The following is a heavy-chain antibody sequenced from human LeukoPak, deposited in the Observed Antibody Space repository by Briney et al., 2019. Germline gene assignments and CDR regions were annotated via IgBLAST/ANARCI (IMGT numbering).Heavy chain of an antibody. J-gene: IGHJ4*02. V-gene: IGHV3-49*04. D-gene: IGHD2-2*01. CDR2: IRSKAYGETT. CDR3: TRDYQLLPD. Sequence: PGWSLRLSCTGSGFNFADYAMSWVRQAPGKGLEWVGFIRSKAYGETTLYAATVKGRFTISRDDSKRVAYLQMNSLKTEDTGVYFCTRDYQLLPDWGQGTLVTVYS. CDR1: GFNFADYA.